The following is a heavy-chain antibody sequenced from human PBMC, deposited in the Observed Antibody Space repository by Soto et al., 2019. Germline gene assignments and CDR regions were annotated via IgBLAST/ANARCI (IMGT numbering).Heavy chain of an antibody. CDR3: ARGTTVVKADRLDY. V-gene: IGHV1-69*13. J-gene: IGHJ4*02. CDR1: GGTFSSYA. Sequence: SVKVSCKASGGTFSSYAISWVRQAPGQGLEWMGGIIPIFGTANYAQKFQGRVTITADESTSTAYMELSSLRSEDTAVYYCARGTTVVKADRLDYWGQGTLVTVS. D-gene: IGHD4-17*01. CDR2: IIPIFGTA.